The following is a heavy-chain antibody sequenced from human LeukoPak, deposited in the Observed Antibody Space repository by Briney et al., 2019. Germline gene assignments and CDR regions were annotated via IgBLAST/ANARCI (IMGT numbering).Heavy chain of an antibody. CDR3: ARRGTPYFDY. Sequence: PGGSLRLSCAASVFTFSTYAMHGVRQAPGKGLEWVAFIQDDGSNKYYADSVKGRFTISRDNSKNTLHLQMNSLRAEDTAVYYCARRGTPYFDYWGQGTLVTVSS. D-gene: IGHD3-16*01. CDR1: VFTFSTYA. J-gene: IGHJ4*02. CDR2: IQDDGSNK. V-gene: IGHV3-30*19.